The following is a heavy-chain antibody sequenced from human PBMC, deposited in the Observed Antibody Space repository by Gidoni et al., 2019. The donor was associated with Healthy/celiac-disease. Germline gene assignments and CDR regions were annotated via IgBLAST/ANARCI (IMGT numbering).Heavy chain of an antibody. D-gene: IGHD3-3*01. CDR1: GFTFSIYN. J-gene: IGHJ6*02. V-gene: IGHV3-21*01. CDR3: ARDYDFWSGYYGYYYYGMDV. CDR2: LSSSSSYI. Sequence: EVQLVESGGGLVKPGGSLRLSCAASGFTFSIYNMNWARQAPGKGRGWVSSLSSSSSYIYYADSVKGRFTISRDNAKNSLYLQMNSLRAEDTAVYYCARDYDFWSGYYGYYYYGMDVWGQGTTVTVSS.